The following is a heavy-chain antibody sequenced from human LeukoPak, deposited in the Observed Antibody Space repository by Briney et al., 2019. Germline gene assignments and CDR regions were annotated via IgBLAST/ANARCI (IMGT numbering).Heavy chain of an antibody. J-gene: IGHJ4*02. CDR3: AKVMAQVYSSGWYGDY. Sequence: GGSLRLSCAASGFTFSSYWMSWVRQAPGKGLEWVANIKQDGSEKYYVDSVKGRFTISRDNSKNTLYLQMNSLRAEDTAVYYCAKVMAQVYSSGWYGDYWGQGTLVTVSS. CDR2: IKQDGSEK. CDR1: GFTFSSYW. D-gene: IGHD6-19*01. V-gene: IGHV3-7*03.